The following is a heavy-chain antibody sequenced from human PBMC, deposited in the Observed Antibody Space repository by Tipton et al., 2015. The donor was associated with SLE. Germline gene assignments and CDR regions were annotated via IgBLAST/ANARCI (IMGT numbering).Heavy chain of an antibody. CDR3: ARGSLVTAYDDFWASPGWFAP. J-gene: IGHJ5*02. D-gene: IGHD3-3*01. CDR2: INPSGDST. CDR1: GYAFTTYY. Sequence: QSGAEVKKPGASVKVSCKASGYAFTTYYIHWVRQAPGQGLEWMGIINPSGDSTNYAQRFQGRVTMTRDTSTSTVYMELSSLRSEDTAVYYCARGSLVTAYDDFWASPGWFAPWGQGTLVAVST. V-gene: IGHV1-46*01.